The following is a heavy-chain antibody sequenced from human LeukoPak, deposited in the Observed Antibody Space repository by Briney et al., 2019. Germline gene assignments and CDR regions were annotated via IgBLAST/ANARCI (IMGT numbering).Heavy chain of an antibody. J-gene: IGHJ3*02. CDR1: GFTFSSYA. D-gene: IGHD2/OR15-2a*01. CDR3: AKSILETDAFDI. Sequence: PGGSLRLSCAASGFTFSSYAMSWVRQAPGKGLEWVPAISGSGGSTYYADSVKGRFTISRDNSKNTLYLQMNSLRAEDTAVYYCAKSILETDAFDIWGQGTMVTVSS. CDR2: ISGSGGST. V-gene: IGHV3-23*01.